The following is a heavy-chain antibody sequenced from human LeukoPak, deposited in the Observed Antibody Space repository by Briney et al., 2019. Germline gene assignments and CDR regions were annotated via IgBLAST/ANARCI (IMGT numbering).Heavy chain of an antibody. D-gene: IGHD3-22*01. V-gene: IGHV3-9*01. Sequence: PGRSLRLSCAASGFTFDDYAMHWVRQAPGKGLEWVPGISWNSGSIGYADSVKGRFTISRDNAKNSLYLQMNSLRAEDTALYYCAKDIRAGDDSSGYYYDYWGQGTLVTVSS. CDR3: AKDIRAGDDSSGYYYDY. J-gene: IGHJ4*02. CDR1: GFTFDDYA. CDR2: ISWNSGSI.